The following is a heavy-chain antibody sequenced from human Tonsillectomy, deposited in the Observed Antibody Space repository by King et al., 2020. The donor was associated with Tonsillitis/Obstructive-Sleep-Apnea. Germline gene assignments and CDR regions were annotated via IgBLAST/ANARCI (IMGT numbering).Heavy chain of an antibody. CDR3: AREGYSSSSPIDY. CDR2: INIDGSST. J-gene: IGHJ4*02. V-gene: IGHV3-74*01. CDR1: GFTFSSYW. Sequence: VQLVESGGGLVQPGGSLRLSCAASGFTFSSYWMHWVHQAPGKGLVWVSRINIDGSSTSYADSVKGRFTISRDNAKNTLYLQMNSLRAEDTAVYYCAREGYSSSSPIDYWGQGTLVTVSS. D-gene: IGHD6-6*01.